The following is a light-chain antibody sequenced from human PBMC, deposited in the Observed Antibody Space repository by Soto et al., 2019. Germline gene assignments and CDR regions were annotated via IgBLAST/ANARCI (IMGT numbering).Light chain of an antibody. V-gene: IGLV2-14*03. Sequence: QSALTQPASVSGSPGQSITISCTGTSNDVGGYNFVFWYQQHPTKAPKLLIYDVLNRPSGVSNRFSGSQSGNMASLTISGLQAEDEAHDYCTSYTSSFTFVFGTGTKLTVL. CDR1: SNDVGGYNF. J-gene: IGLJ1*01. CDR3: TSYTSSFTFV. CDR2: DVL.